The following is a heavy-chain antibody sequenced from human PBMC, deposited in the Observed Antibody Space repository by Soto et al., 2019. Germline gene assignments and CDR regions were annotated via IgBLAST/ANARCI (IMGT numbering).Heavy chain of an antibody. CDR2: IYYSGST. Sequence: PSETLSLTCTVSGGSISSSSYCWGWIRQPPGKGLEWIGSIYYSGSTYYNPSLKSRVTISVDTSKNQFSLKLSSVTAADTAVYYCARSQEPGGYFDYWGQGTLVTVSS. V-gene: IGHV4-39*07. D-gene: IGHD2-15*01. J-gene: IGHJ4*02. CDR3: ARSQEPGGYFDY. CDR1: GGSISSSSYC.